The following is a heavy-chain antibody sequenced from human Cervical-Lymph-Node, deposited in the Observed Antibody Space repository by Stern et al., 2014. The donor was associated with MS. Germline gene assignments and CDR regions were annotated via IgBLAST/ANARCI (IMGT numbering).Heavy chain of an antibody. CDR2: IYHSGST. V-gene: IGHV4-4*02. CDR1: GGSISSGNW. CDR3: ARAYTSGSRWFDS. Sequence: VQLVESGPGLVKPSGTVSLSCAVSGGSISSGNWWSWVRQAPGKGLEWIGEIYHSGSTNDNPSLKRRVTISVDKAKTHFSLKLRSVTAADTAVYYCARAYTSGSRWFDSWGQGTLVTVSS. D-gene: IGHD3-10*01. J-gene: IGHJ5*01.